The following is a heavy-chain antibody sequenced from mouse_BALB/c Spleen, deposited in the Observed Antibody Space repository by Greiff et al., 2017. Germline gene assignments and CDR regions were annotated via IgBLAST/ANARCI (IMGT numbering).Heavy chain of an antibody. Sequence: EVQLQQSGPELVKPGASVKIPCKASGYTFTDYNMDWVKQSHGKSLEWIGDINPNNGGTIYNQKFKGKATLTVDKSSSTAYMELRSLTSEDTAVYYCARWYYGSREYYAMDYWGQGTSVTVSS. D-gene: IGHD1-1*01. CDR1: GYTFTDYN. V-gene: IGHV1-18*01. J-gene: IGHJ4*01. CDR3: ARWYYGSREYYAMDY. CDR2: INPNNGGT.